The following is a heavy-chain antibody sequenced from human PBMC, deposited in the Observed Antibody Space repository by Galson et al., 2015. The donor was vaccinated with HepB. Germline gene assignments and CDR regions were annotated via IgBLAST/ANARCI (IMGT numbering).Heavy chain of an antibody. J-gene: IGHJ4*02. D-gene: IGHD3-16*02. CDR1: GGSFSGYY. Sequence: ETLSLTCAVYGGSFSGYYWSWIRQPPGKGLEGIGEINHSGSTNYNPSLKSRVTISVDTSKNQFSLKLSSVTAADTAVYYCARGMYYDYVWGSYRYTPQYYFDYWGQGTLVTVSS. V-gene: IGHV4-34*01. CDR3: ARGMYYDYVWGSYRYTPQYYFDY. CDR2: INHSGST.